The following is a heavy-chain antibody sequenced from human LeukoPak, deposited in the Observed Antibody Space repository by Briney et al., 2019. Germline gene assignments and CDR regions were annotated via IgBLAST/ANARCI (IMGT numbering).Heavy chain of an antibody. J-gene: IGHJ4*02. Sequence: GGSLRLSCAASGFTFSSYSMNWVRQAPGKGLEWVSSISSSSSYIYYADSVKGRFTISRDNAKNSLYLQMNSLRAEDTAVYYCARDLEYSSGWYGYWGRGTLVTVSS. CDR2: ISSSSSYI. CDR1: GFTFSSYS. V-gene: IGHV3-21*01. D-gene: IGHD6-19*01. CDR3: ARDLEYSSGWYGY.